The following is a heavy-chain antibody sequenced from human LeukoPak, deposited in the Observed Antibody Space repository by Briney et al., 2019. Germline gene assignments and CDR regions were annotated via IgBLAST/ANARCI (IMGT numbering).Heavy chain of an antibody. D-gene: IGHD2-21*02. Sequence: SVKGRFTISRDNSKNTLYLQMNSLRAEDTAVYYCAKARRSGAYCGGDCYSPPYFDYWGQGTLVTVSS. J-gene: IGHJ4*02. V-gene: IGHV3-23*01. CDR3: AKARRSGAYCGGDCYSPPYFDY.